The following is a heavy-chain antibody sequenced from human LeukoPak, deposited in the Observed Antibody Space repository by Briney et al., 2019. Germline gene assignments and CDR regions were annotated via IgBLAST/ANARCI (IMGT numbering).Heavy chain of an antibody. CDR2: ISSSGSTI. CDR1: GFTFSSYE. V-gene: IGHV3-48*03. Sequence: GGSLRLSCAASGFTFSSYEMNWVRQAPGKGLEWVSYISSSGSTIYYADSVKGRFTISRDNAKNSLYLQMNSLIAEDTAVYYCARGALKMVQFKPPYSFAYWAREPLVT. J-gene: IGHJ4*02. CDR3: ARGALKMVQFKPPYSFAY. D-gene: IGHD3-10*01.